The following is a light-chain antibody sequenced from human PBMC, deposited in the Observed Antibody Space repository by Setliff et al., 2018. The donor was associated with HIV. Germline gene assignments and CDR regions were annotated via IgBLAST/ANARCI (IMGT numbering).Light chain of an antibody. CDR3: CSYTSSLTYV. CDR1: SSDVGSYNF. CDR2: DVT. Sequence: QSVLTQPASVSGSPGQSITLSCTGTSSDVGSYNFDSWYQQHPGRAPKLMIYDVTKRPSGVSDRFSGSKSGNTASLTISGLQTEDEADYYCCSYTSSLTYVFGTGTKVTVL. V-gene: IGLV2-14*03. J-gene: IGLJ1*01.